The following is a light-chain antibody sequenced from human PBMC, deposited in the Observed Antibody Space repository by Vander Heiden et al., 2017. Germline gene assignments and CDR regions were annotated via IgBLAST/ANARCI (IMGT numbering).Light chain of an antibody. Sequence: QSALTQPASVSGSPGQSITISCTGTSSDVGGYNYVSWYQQHPGKAHKLMIYEVRNRPSGVSNRFSGSKSGNTASLTSSGLQAEDEADYYCSSYTSSSTLLFGTGTKVTVL. CDR1: SSDVGGYNY. CDR3: SSYTSSSTLL. V-gene: IGLV2-14*01. J-gene: IGLJ1*01. CDR2: EVR.